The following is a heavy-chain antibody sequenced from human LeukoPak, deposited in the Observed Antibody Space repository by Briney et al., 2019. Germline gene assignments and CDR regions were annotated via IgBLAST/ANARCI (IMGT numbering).Heavy chain of an antibody. CDR2: ISYDGRSK. D-gene: IGHD5-18*01. V-gene: IGHV3-30*03. J-gene: IGHJ4*02. CDR3: ARERTVMVSREFDY. Sequence: GSLRLSCAASGFTFSSYGMHWVRQAPGKGLEWVAVISYDGRSKYYADSVKGRFTISRDNSKSTLNLQMNSLRAGDTAVYYCARERTVMVSREFDYWGQGTLVIVSS. CDR1: GFTFSSYG.